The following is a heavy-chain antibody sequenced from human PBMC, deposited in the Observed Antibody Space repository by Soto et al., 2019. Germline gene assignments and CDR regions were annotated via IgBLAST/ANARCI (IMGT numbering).Heavy chain of an antibody. CDR1: GLTFSTYS. CDR2: ISSSSDYI. D-gene: IGHD1-1*01. CDR3: ARGGTTGTTATNWFDP. Sequence: EVQLVESGGGLVKPGGSLRLSCAASGLTFSTYSMNWVSQAPGKGLEWVSSISSSSDYIYYADSVKGRFTISRDNAKNSLYLQMNSLSDEDTAVYYCARGGTTGTTATNWFDPWGQGTLVTVSS. V-gene: IGHV3-21*01. J-gene: IGHJ5*02.